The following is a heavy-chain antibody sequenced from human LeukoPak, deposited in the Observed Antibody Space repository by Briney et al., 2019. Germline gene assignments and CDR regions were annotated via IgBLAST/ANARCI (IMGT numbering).Heavy chain of an antibody. V-gene: IGHV4-59*01. Sequence: SETLSLTCTVSGGSISSYYWSWIRQPPGKGLEWIGYIYSSGSTNYNPSLKSRVTISVATSKNQVSLKLSYVTAADTAVYYCAREGTTVTHFDYWGQGTLVTVSS. D-gene: IGHD4-17*01. CDR2: IYSSGST. J-gene: IGHJ4*02. CDR1: GGSISSYY. CDR3: AREGTTVTHFDY.